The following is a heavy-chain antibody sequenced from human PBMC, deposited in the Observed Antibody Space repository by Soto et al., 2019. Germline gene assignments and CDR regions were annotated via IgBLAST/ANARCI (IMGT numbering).Heavy chain of an antibody. CDR1: GGTFSSYA. J-gene: IGHJ4*02. V-gene: IGHV1-69*01. D-gene: IGHD2-15*01. CDR2: IIPIFGTA. CDR3: ARDYGHDCSGGSCYFYF. Sequence: QVQLVQSGAEVKKPGSSVKVSCKASGGTFSSYAISWVRQAPGQGLEWMGGIIPIFGTANYAQKFQGRVTITADESTSTAHMELSRLRSEDTAVYYCARDYGHDCSGGSCYFYFWGQGTLVTVSS.